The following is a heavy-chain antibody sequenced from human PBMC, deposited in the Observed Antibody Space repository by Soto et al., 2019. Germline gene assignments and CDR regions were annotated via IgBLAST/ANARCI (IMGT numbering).Heavy chain of an antibody. Sequence: GGSLRLSCAASGFTFSSYAMSWVRQAPGKGLEWVSAISGSGGSTYYADSVKGRFTISRDNSKNTLYLQMNSLRAEDTAVYYCAKDLDYYDTTSPMDVWGQGTTVTVSS. D-gene: IGHD3-22*01. CDR3: AKDLDYYDTTSPMDV. V-gene: IGHV3-23*01. J-gene: IGHJ6*02. CDR2: ISGSGGST. CDR1: GFTFSSYA.